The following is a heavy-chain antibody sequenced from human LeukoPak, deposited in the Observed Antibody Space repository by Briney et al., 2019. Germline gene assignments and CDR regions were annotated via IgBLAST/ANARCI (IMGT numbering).Heavy chain of an antibody. CDR1: GFTFSSYS. CDR3: AGAYCGGDCYRTIDAFDI. D-gene: IGHD2-21*02. V-gene: IGHV3-48*04. Sequence: PGGSLRLSCAASGFTFSSYSMNWVRQAPGKGLEWVSYISSSSSTIYYADSVKGRFTISRDNAKNSLHLQMNSLRAEDTAVYYCAGAYCGGDCYRTIDAFDIWGQGTMVTVSS. CDR2: ISSSSSTI. J-gene: IGHJ3*02.